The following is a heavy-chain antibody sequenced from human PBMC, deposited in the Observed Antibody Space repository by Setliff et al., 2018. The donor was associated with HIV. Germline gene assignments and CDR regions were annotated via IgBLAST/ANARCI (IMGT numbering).Heavy chain of an antibody. Sequence: SETLSLTCAVYSGPFSGYTWSWIRQPPGKGLEWIGEINHSGSTNYNPSLKSRVITSVDPSKNQFSLRQRSVTAADTAVYYCARSRFVSVTAKAFDMWGQGTMVTVSS. CDR1: SGPFSGYT. V-gene: IGHV4-34*01. D-gene: IGHD2-21*02. CDR3: ARSRFVSVTAKAFDM. CDR2: INHSGST. J-gene: IGHJ3*02.